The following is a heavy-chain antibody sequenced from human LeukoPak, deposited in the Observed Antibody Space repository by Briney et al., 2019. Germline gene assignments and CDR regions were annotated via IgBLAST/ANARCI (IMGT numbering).Heavy chain of an antibody. CDR2: IYHGGRT. CDR3: ARTFQAPSYGDSDSRTKYPYSMDV. D-gene: IGHD4-17*01. Sequence: KTSETLSLTCTVSGGSISSGGYYWSWIRQPPGKGLEWIGNIYHGGRTSYKSSLKSRVTISVDTSKNHFSLKLTSVTAADTAVYYCARTFQAPSYGDSDSRTKYPYSMDVWGQGTMVAVSS. V-gene: IGHV4-30-2*01. J-gene: IGHJ6*02. CDR1: GGSISSGGYY.